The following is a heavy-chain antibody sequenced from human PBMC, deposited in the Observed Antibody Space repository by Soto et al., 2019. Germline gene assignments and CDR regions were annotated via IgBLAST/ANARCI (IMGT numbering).Heavy chain of an antibody. CDR3: ARALPRIAAAGTVFGY. V-gene: IGHV1-8*01. CDR2: MNPNSGNT. CDR1: GYTFTSYD. Sequence: ASVKVSCKASGYTFTSYDINWVRQTTGQGLEWMGWMNPNSGNTGYAQKFQGRVTMTRNTSISTAYMELSSLRSEDTAVYYCARALPRIAAAGTVFGYWGQGTLVTVSS. D-gene: IGHD6-13*01. J-gene: IGHJ4*02.